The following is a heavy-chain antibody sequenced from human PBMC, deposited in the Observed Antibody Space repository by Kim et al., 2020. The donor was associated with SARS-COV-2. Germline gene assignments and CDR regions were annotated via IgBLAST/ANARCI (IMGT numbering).Heavy chain of an antibody. D-gene: IGHD2-2*01. J-gene: IGHJ6*03. CDR3: ARDPSGSSEYYMDV. CDR2: IWYDGSNK. Sequence: GGSLRLSCAASGFTFSSYGMHWVRQAPGKGLEWVAVIWYDGSNKYYADSVKGRFTISRDNSKNTLYLQMNSLRAEDTAVYYCARDPSGSSEYYMDVWSKGTTVTVSS. CDR1: GFTFSSYG. V-gene: IGHV3-33*01.